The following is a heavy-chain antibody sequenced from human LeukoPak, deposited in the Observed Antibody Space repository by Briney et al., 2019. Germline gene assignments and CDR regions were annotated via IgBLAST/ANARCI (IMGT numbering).Heavy chain of an antibody. CDR3: ARGGHVRVYDNSAYYGHE. CDR1: GYTFTSYY. CDR2: INPSRGST. D-gene: IGHD3-22*01. J-gene: IGHJ4*02. Sequence: GSSVKVSCKASGYTFTSYYIYWVRQAPGQGLEWMGIINPSRGSTNYAQRFQGRVTMTRDMSTSTVYMELSSLRSEDTAIYYCARGGHVRVYDNSAYYGHEWGQGTLVTVSS. V-gene: IGHV1-46*01.